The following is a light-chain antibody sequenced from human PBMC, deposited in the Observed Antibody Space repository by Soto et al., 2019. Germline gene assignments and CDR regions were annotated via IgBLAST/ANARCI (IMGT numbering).Light chain of an antibody. CDR2: KTS. CDR1: QNINNW. Sequence: DFQLTQSPSTLSASVGDRITITCRASQNINNWLAWYQHKPGKAPKLLIYKTSSLESGVPSRFRGSGSGTEFTLTISSLQPDDFATYYCQEYNTYPYTFGQGTSLEIK. V-gene: IGKV1-5*03. J-gene: IGKJ2*01. CDR3: QEYNTYPYT.